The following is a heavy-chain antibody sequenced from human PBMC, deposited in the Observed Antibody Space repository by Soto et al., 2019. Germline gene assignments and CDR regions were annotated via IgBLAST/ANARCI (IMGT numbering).Heavy chain of an antibody. CDR3: ATGINYAMDV. V-gene: IGHV3-74*01. CDR1: GSTVSGHW. J-gene: IGHJ6*02. CDR2: ISPDGSVT. Sequence: EVQLVESGGGSVQPGGSLRLSCAASGSTVSGHWMHWVRQEPGRGLVWVSLISPDGSVTTYADSVKGRFTISRDNAKNTLTLQMNSLRAEDTAVYYCATGINYAMDVWAQGTTVTVSS.